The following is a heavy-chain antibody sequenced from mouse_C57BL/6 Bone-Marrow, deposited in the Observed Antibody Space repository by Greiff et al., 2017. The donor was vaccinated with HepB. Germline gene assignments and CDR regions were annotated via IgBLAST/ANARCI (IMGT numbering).Heavy chain of an antibody. D-gene: IGHD1-1*01. CDR2: IHPNSGST. CDR3: APFITTVVEENYFDY. J-gene: IGHJ2*01. Sequence: QVQLQQSGAELVKPGASVKLSCKASGYTFTSYWMHWVKQRPGQGLEWIGMIHPNSGSTNYNEKFKSKATLTVDKSSSTAYMQLSSLTSEDSAVYYCAPFITTVVEENYFDYWGQGTTLTVSS. CDR1: GYTFTSYW. V-gene: IGHV1-64*01.